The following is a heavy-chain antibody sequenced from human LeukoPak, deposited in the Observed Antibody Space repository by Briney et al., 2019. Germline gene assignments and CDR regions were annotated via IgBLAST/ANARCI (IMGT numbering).Heavy chain of an antibody. CDR1: GYTFTDFY. Sequence: EASVKVSCKASGYTFTDFYMHWVRQAPGQGPEWMGWISLDSRVAKYAPKFHGRVTMTRDTSISTAFMELSSLTSDDTAVYYCARKRQVINPGWAYDYWGQGSLVTASS. V-gene: IGHV1-2*02. CDR2: ISLDSRVA. J-gene: IGHJ4*02. CDR3: ARKRQVINPGWAYDY. D-gene: IGHD2-21*01.